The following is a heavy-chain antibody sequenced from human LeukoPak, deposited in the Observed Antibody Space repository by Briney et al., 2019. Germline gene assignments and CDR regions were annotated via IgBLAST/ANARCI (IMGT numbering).Heavy chain of an antibody. Sequence: SEILSLTCSVSGGSISRSSYYWSRIRQPPGKGLEWIGYIYYSGSTNYNPSLKSRVTISLDTSKNQFSLKLTSVTAADTAMYYCARGAVGADYFDSWGQGTLVTVSS. D-gene: IGHD1-26*01. V-gene: IGHV4-61*01. CDR2: IYYSGST. CDR1: GGSISRSSYY. J-gene: IGHJ4*02. CDR3: ARGAVGADYFDS.